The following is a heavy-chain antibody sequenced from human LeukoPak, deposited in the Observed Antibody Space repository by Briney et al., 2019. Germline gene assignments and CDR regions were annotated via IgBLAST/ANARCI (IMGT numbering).Heavy chain of an antibody. V-gene: IGHV3-30*03. CDR2: ISPNGSKR. CDR3: ARHYYASDAFDI. Sequence: GGSLRLSCAASGFTFSGYGIHWVRQTPGKGLEWVAAISPNGSKRFYADSVKGRFTVSRDNSKNTLYLQMNSLRAEDTAVYYCARHYYASDAFDIWGRGTMVTVSS. J-gene: IGHJ3*02. CDR1: GFTFSGYG. D-gene: IGHD3-10*01.